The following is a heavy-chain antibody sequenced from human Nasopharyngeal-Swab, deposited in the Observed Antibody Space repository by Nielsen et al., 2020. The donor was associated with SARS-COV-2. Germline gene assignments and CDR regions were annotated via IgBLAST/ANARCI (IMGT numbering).Heavy chain of an antibody. CDR1: GFTFSSYS. D-gene: IGHD6-6*01. V-gene: IGHV3-21*01. CDR2: ISSSSSYI. J-gene: IGHJ4*02. CDR3: ARSLRGSSLHY. Sequence: GESLKISCAASGFTFSSYSMNWVRQAPGKGLEWVSSISSSSSYIYYADSVKGRFTISRDNAKNSLYLQMNSLRAEDTAVYYCARSLRGSSLHYWGQETLVTVSS.